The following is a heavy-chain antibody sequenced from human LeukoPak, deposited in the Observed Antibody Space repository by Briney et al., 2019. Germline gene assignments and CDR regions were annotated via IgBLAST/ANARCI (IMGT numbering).Heavy chain of an antibody. CDR3: ARDYGSGSYYDHHWFDP. D-gene: IGHD3-10*01. J-gene: IGHJ5*02. V-gene: IGHV1-18*01. CDR2: ISAYNGNT. Sequence: ASVKVSCKASGYTFTRYGISWVRQAPGQGLEWMGWISAYNGNTNYAQKFQGRVIMTTDTSTSIAYMELRSLRSDDTAVYYCARDYGSGSYYDHHWFDPWGQGTLVTVSS. CDR1: GYTFTRYG.